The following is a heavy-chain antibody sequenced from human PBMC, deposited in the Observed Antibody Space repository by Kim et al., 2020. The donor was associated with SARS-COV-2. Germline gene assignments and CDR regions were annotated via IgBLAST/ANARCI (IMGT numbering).Heavy chain of an antibody. CDR1: GDSVSSYTAA. D-gene: IGHD7-27*01. Sequence: SQTLSLTCAVSGDSVSSYTAAWNWIRQSPSRGLEWLGRTYFRSKWSTNYAVSVQSRININPDTSTNQFSLQLNSVTPEETALYYCARQMSGRFDLWGQGTLVTVPS. CDR3: ARQMSGRFDL. J-gene: IGHJ4*02. CDR2: TYFRSKWST. V-gene: IGHV6-1*01.